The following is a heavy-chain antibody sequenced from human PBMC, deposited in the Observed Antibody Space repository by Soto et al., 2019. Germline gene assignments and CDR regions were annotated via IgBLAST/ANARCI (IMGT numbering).Heavy chain of an antibody. J-gene: IGHJ6*02. V-gene: IGHV4-59*01. CDR3: ARDESYGMDV. Sequence: SETLSLTCTVSGGSISSYYWSWIRQPPGKGLEWIGYIYYSGSTNYNPSLESRVTISVDTSKNQFSLKLSSVTAADTAVYYCARDESYGMDVWGQGTTVTVSS. CDR2: IYYSGST. CDR1: GGSISSYY.